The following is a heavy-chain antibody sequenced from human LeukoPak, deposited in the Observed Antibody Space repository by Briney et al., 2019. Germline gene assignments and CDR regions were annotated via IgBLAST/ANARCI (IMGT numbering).Heavy chain of an antibody. CDR2: INGDGSTK. J-gene: IGHJ4*02. Sequence: GGSLRLSCAASGFSFSAYWTHWVRQAPGKGLVWVSYINGDGSTKNHADFAEGRFTIFRDNAKNTLYLQMNSLRAEDMAVYYCVRGGLMGATDYWGQGTLVTVSS. V-gene: IGHV3-74*01. D-gene: IGHD1-26*01. CDR1: GFSFSAYW. CDR3: VRGGLMGATDY.